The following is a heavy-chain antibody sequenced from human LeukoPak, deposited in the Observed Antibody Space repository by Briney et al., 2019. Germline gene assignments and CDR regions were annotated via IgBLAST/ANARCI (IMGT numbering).Heavy chain of an antibody. Sequence: GGSLRLSCTASGFPFSNYWMHWVRQAPGRGLLWVSCINTDERTTDYADSEKGRFTISRDNSKNTLYLQMNSLRAEDTAVYYCVKLVGVGELFWGHFLEDFWGQGTLVTVSS. CDR2: INTDERTT. D-gene: IGHD3-10*01. J-gene: IGHJ4*02. V-gene: IGHV3-74*01. CDR1: GFPFSNYW. CDR3: VKLVGVGELFWGHFLEDF.